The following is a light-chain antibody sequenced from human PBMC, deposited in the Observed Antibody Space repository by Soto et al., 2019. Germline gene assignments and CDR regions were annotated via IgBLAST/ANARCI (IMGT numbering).Light chain of an antibody. V-gene: IGLV2-23*01. Sequence: QSALTQPASVSGSPGQSIIISCTGTSRDVGDYNLFSWYQQYPDKAPKLMIYEGTKRPSGVSNRFSGSKSGNTASLTISGLQAEDEADYYCCARADTSTVLLGGGTKLTVL. J-gene: IGLJ2*01. CDR2: EGT. CDR1: SRDVGDYNL. CDR3: CARADTSTVL.